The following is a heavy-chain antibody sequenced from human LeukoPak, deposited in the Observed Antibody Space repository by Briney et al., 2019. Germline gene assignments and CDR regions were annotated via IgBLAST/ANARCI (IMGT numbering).Heavy chain of an antibody. CDR1: GGSISSYY. Sequence: LSLTCTVSGGSISSYYWNWLRQPPGKGLEWIGYIYYTGSTNYNPSLTSRVTMSVDTSKNQFSLNLKSVTPEDTAVYYCARNLIPEQLVMNFWGQGTLVTVSS. CDR2: IYYTGST. CDR3: ARNLIPEQLVMNF. J-gene: IGHJ4*02. D-gene: IGHD6-13*01. V-gene: IGHV4-59*01.